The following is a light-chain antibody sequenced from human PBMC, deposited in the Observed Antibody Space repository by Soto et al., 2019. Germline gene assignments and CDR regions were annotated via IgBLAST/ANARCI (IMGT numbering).Light chain of an antibody. V-gene: IGKV3-11*01. Sequence: EIMLTQSPATVSLSTGERAILSCRASQSIGTYLAWYQQKPGLAPRLLFYDASKRATGIPARFSGSGSGTDFTLTISSLEPEDFAVYYCQQRSTFGGGTKVDIK. J-gene: IGKJ4*01. CDR2: DAS. CDR3: QQRST. CDR1: QSIGTY.